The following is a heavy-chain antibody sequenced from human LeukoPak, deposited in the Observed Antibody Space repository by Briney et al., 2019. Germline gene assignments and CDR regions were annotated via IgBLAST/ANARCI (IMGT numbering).Heavy chain of an antibody. Sequence: SVKVSCKASGGTFSSYAISWVRQAPGQGLEWMGGIIPIFGTANYAQKFQGRVTITADESTSTAYMELSSLRSEDTAVYYCARVGWGTVVTLAYYFDYWGQGTLVTVSS. J-gene: IGHJ4*02. CDR1: GGTFSSYA. CDR2: IIPIFGTA. V-gene: IGHV1-69*13. D-gene: IGHD4-23*01. CDR3: ARVGWGTVVTLAYYFDY.